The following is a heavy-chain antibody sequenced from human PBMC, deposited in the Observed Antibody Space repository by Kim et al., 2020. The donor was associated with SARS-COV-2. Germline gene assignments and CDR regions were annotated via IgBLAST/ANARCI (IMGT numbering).Heavy chain of an antibody. CDR2: IIPIFGTA. Sequence: SVKVSCKASGGTFSNYAISWLRQAPGQGLEWMGGIIPIFGTANYAQRFQGRVTITADKSTSTAYVELSSLGSEDTALYYCAETQTMGYDSGSYYSSPFDFWGQGTLVTVSS. CDR3: AETQTMGYDSGSYYSSPFDF. D-gene: IGHD3-10*01. CDR1: GGTFSNYA. J-gene: IGHJ4*02. V-gene: IGHV1-69*06.